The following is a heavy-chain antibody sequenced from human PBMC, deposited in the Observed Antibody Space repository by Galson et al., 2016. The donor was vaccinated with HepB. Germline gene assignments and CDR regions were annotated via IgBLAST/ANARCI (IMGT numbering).Heavy chain of an antibody. V-gene: IGHV3-33*01. CDR1: GFTFSNYG. D-gene: IGHD6-19*01. J-gene: IGHJ6*02. Sequence: SLRLSCAASGFTFSNYGMHWVRQAPGKGLEWVSVIWADGSNQYYEDSVKGRFTISRANAKNTLSLEMNRMRVEATAVYYCARAALIAVTLLDVWGQGTTVSVSS. CDR2: IWADGSNQ. CDR3: ARAALIAVTLLDV.